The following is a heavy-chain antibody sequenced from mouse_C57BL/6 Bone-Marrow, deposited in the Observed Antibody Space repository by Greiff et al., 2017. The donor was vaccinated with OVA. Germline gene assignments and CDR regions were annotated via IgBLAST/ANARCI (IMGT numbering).Heavy chain of an antibody. CDR3: ARARTWFAY. CDR2: IYPGDGDT. Sequence: VQLQQSGPELVKPGASVKISCKASGYAFSSSWMNWVKQRPGKGLEWIGRIYPGDGDTNYNGKFKGKATLTPDKSSSTAYMQLSSLTSEDSAVYFCARARTWFAYWGQGTLVTVSA. CDR1: GYAFSSSW. V-gene: IGHV1-82*01. J-gene: IGHJ3*01.